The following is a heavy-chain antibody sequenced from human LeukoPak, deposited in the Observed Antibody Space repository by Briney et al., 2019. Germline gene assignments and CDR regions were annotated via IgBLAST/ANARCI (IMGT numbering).Heavy chain of an antibody. CDR1: GFTVSSSF. CDR2: IHRDDKT. V-gene: IGHV3-53*01. CDR3: AKEGWIVVVLAALDY. Sequence: GGSLRLSCAASGFTVSSSFIYWVRRAPGKGLEWVSFIHRDDKTYYADSVKGRFTMSRDSSKNTLYLQMNSLRAEDTAVYYCAKEGWIVVVLAALDYWGQGTLVTVSS. J-gene: IGHJ4*02. D-gene: IGHD2-2*01.